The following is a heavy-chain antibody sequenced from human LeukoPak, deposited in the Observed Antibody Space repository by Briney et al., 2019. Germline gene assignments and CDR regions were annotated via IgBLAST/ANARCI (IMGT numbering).Heavy chain of an antibody. CDR2: IYYSEST. D-gene: IGHD6-13*01. V-gene: IGHV4-30-4*01. J-gene: IGHJ4*02. Sequence: SETLSLTCTVSGGSISRGDYYWSWIRQPPGKGLEWIGYIYYSESTYYNPSLKSRVTISLDTSKNQFSLQLSSVTAADTAVYYCARHRSSWYGSRWGQGTLVTVSS. CDR1: GGSISRGDYY. CDR3: ARHRSSWYGSR.